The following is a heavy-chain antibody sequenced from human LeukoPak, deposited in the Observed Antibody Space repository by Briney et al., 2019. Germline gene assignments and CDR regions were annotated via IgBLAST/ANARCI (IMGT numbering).Heavy chain of an antibody. CDR1: GGTFSSYA. CDR2: IIPIFGTA. J-gene: IGHJ6*02. Sequence: SVKVSCKASGGTFSSYAISWVRQAPGQGLEWMGGIIPIFGTANYAQKFQGKVTITADESTSTAYMELSSLRSEDTAVYYCARSYYDSSGYFRTYYYYGMDVWGQGTTVTVSS. V-gene: IGHV1-69*01. CDR3: ARSYYDSSGYFRTYYYYGMDV. D-gene: IGHD3-22*01.